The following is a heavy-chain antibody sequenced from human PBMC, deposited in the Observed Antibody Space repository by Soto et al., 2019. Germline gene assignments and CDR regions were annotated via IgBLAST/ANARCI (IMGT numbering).Heavy chain of an antibody. J-gene: IGHJ6*02. V-gene: IGHV1-69*12. CDR1: GGTFSSYA. D-gene: IGHD5-18*01. Sequence: QVQLVQSGAEVKKPGSSVKVSCKACGGTFSSYAISWVRQAPGQGLEWMGGIIPIFGTANYAQKFQGRVTITADESTSTAYMALSSLRSEDTAVYYCARDDVDTAMPYGMDVWGQGTTVTVSS. CDR2: IIPIFGTA. CDR3: ARDDVDTAMPYGMDV.